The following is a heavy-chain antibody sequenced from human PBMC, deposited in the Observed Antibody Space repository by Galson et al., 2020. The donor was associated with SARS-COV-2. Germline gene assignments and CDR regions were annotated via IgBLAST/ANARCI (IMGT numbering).Heavy chain of an antibody. Sequence: GESLKISCPGPGFTVRDSEMNWVRHGPGKGLEWVSYISSSGTNIYYADSLKGRVTISRDNPKNSLYLQMTSLRAEDTAVYYCASPYLAAASFFGAFDIWGPGTMVTVSS. D-gene: IGHD6-13*01. J-gene: IGHJ3*02. CDR1: GFTVRDSE. CDR3: ASPYLAAASFFGAFDI. CDR2: ISSSGTNI. V-gene: IGHV3-48*03.